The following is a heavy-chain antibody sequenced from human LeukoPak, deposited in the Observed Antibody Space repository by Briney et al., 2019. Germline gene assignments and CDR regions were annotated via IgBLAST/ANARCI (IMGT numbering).Heavy chain of an antibody. CDR1: GFTFSNYS. CDR2: ISSSSSYI. D-gene: IGHD2-15*01. V-gene: IGHV3-21*01. Sequence: RTGGSLRLSCAASGFTFSNYSMNWVRQAPGKGLEWVSSISSSSSYIYYADSVKGRFTISRDNAKNSLYLQMNSLRAEDTAVYYCARGAYCSGGSCYDYSYYGMDVWGQGTTVTVSS. J-gene: IGHJ6*02. CDR3: ARGAYCSGGSCYDYSYYGMDV.